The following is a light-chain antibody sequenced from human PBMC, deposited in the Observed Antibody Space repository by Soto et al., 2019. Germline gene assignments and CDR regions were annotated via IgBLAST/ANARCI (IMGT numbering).Light chain of an antibody. CDR2: GAS. CDR3: QQYGSSPLYT. Sequence: EIVLTQSPGTLSLSPGERATLSCRASQSVSSSYLAWYQQQPGHAPRLLIYGASSRATGIPDRFSGSGSGTDFTLTISRLEPEDFAVYYCQQYGSSPLYTVGQGTKLEIK. CDR1: QSVSSSY. J-gene: IGKJ2*01. V-gene: IGKV3-20*01.